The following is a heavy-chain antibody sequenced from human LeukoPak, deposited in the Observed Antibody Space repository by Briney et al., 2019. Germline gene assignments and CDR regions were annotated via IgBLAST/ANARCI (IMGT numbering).Heavy chain of an antibody. V-gene: IGHV1-46*01. CDR1: GYTLTSYY. D-gene: IGHD3-16*01. CDR3: AVGQSSTYAFDI. CDR2: INPSGGST. J-gene: IGHJ3*02. Sequence: ASVKVSCKASGYTLTSYYMHWVRQAPGQGLEWMGIINPSGGSTSYAQKFQGRVTMTRDTSTSTVYMELSSLRSEDTAVYYCAVGQSSTYAFDIWGQGTMVTVSS.